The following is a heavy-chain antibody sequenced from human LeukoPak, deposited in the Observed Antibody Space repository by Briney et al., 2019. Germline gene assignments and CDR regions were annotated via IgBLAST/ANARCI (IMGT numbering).Heavy chain of an antibody. V-gene: IGHV3-74*01. CDR3: AKDRVLAGG. J-gene: IGHJ4*02. CDR2: INSDGSST. D-gene: IGHD2-8*01. Sequence: GGSLRLSCAASGFTFSSYWMHWVRQAPGKGLVWVSRINSDGSSTTYADSVKGRFTISRDNSKNTLYLRMNSLRAEDTAVYYCAKDRVLAGGWGQGTLVTVSS. CDR1: GFTFSSYW.